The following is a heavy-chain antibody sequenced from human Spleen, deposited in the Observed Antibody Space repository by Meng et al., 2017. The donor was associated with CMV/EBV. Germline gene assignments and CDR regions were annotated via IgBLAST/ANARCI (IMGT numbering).Heavy chain of an antibody. CDR2: ISGNGGGT. V-gene: IGHV3-23*01. J-gene: IGHJ4*02. Sequence: GESLKISCVASGFTFSSYAMSWVRQAPGKGLEWVSGISGNGGGTYYADSVKGRFTISRDNSKNALYLHMSSLRAEDTAVYYCVRGYNSFDSWGQGTLVTVSS. CDR3: VRGYNSFDS. D-gene: IGHD1-1*01. CDR1: GFTFSSYA.